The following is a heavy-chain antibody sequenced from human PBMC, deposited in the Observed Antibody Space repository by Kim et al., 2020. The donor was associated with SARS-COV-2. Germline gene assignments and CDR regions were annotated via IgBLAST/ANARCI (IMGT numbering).Heavy chain of an antibody. CDR2: ISGSGGST. D-gene: IGHD6-19*01. Sequence: GGSLRLSCAASGFTFSSYAMSWVRQAPGKRLEWVSAISGSGGSTYYADSVKGRFTISRDNSKNTLYLQMNSLRAEDTAVYYCARDSSGWGEGYNWFDPWGQGTLVTVSS. CDR1: GFTFSSYA. CDR3: ARDSSGWGEGYNWFDP. J-gene: IGHJ5*02. V-gene: IGHV3-23*01.